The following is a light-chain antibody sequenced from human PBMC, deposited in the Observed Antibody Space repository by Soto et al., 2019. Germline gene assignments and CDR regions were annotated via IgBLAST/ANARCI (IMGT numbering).Light chain of an antibody. Sequence: DIQMTQSPSSLSASVGDRVTITCRASLSISTYLHWYQLKPGKAPKLLIYDTSTLHSGVPPRFSGSGSRTDFTLTITYLQPEDFATYYCHQSYSVPITFGQGTRLEIK. CDR3: HQSYSVPIT. CDR2: DTS. CDR1: LSISTY. V-gene: IGKV1-39*01. J-gene: IGKJ5*01.